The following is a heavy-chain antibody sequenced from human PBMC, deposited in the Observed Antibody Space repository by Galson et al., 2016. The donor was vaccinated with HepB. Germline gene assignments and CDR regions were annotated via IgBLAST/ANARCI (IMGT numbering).Heavy chain of an antibody. J-gene: IGHJ5*02. D-gene: IGHD2-8*01. CDR3: ARLLHVLLVTRTHNWFDP. V-gene: IGHV4-39*01. CDR1: GDPIDSRSYH. CDR2: MFYSGNT. Sequence: SETLSLTCTVSGDPIDSRSYHWAWIRQSPGKGLEWIGSMFYSGNTFYNPSLKSRVAMSMDTSKNQFYLSLDSIIAADTAVYYCARLLHVLLVTRTHNWFDPWGQGTLVIVSS.